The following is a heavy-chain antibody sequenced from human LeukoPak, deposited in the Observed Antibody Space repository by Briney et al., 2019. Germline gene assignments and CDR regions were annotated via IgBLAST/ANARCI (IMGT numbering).Heavy chain of an antibody. CDR2: INSDGGST. J-gene: IGHJ4*02. CDR1: GFTFSSYW. Sequence: PGGSLRLSCAASGFTFSSYWMHWVRQAPGKGLEWVSRINSDGGSTSYADSVKGRFTISRDNAKNTLFLQMNRLRADDMAVYYCASALGGQGGHWGQGTLVTVSS. CDR3: ASALGGQGGH. D-gene: IGHD1-26*01. V-gene: IGHV3-74*01.